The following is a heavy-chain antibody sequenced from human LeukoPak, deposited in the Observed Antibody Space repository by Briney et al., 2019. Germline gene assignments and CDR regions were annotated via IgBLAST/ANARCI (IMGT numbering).Heavy chain of an antibody. CDR1: GFTFSSYW. D-gene: IGHD3-10*01. V-gene: IGHV3-7*03. Sequence: GGSLRLSCAASGFTFSSYWMSWVRQAPGKGLEWVANIKQDGSEKYYVDSVKGRFTISRDNAKNSVYLVMSSLRPEDTALYFCARYVGERGPYYFDYWGQGTLVAVSP. J-gene: IGHJ4*02. CDR3: ARYVGERGPYYFDY. CDR2: IKQDGSEK.